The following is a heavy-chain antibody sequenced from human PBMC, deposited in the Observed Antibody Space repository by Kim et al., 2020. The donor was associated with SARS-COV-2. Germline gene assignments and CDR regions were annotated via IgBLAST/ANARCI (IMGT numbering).Heavy chain of an antibody. CDR2: INHSGST. CDR1: GGSFSGYY. J-gene: IGHJ6*02. V-gene: IGHV4-34*01. CDR3: ARGSGAAIGWPHYYYGMDV. Sequence: SETLSLTCAVYGGSFSGYYWSWIRQPPGKGLEWIGEINHSGSTNYNPSLKSRVTISVDTSKNQFSLKLSSVTAADTAVYYCARGSGAAIGWPHYYYGMDVWGQGTTVTVSS. D-gene: IGHD2-2*02.